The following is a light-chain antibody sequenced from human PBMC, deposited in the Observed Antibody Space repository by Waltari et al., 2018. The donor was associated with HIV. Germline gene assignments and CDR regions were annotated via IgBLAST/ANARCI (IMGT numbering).Light chain of an antibody. CDR1: QSVGVN. Sequence: IVVTQSPGTLSVSPGERATLSCRASQSVGVNLAWYRQKPGQAPRLCIYDASTRATGIPARFRGSGSETEFSLTISSLQSEDFAVYYCQQYNNWPPTWTFGQGTKVEIK. J-gene: IGKJ1*01. CDR3: QQYNNWPPTWT. CDR2: DAS. V-gene: IGKV3-15*01.